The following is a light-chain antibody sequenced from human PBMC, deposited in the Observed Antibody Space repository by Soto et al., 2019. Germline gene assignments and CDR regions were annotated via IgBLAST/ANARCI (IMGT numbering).Light chain of an antibody. J-gene: IGLJ1*01. CDR2: KGT. Sequence: QSFLAQPASVSGSPVQSITISCTGTSSDVGAYNSVAWYQQHPQIAPQVIIYKGTQRPAGVSNRFSGSTSGNAASLKISALQADDEADYFCRSSAPEXTYVVGTGTKVXV. CDR1: SSDVGAYNS. CDR3: RSSAPEXTYV. V-gene: IGLV2-23*01.